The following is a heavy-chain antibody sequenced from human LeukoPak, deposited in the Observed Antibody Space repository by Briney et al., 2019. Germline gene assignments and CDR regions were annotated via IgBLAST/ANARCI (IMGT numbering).Heavy chain of an antibody. CDR3: ARDEGSSSWPFDY. J-gene: IGHJ4*02. CDR1: GFTFSSYA. V-gene: IGHV3-30-3*01. Sequence: PGGSLRLSCAASGFTFSSYAMHWVRQAPGKGLEWVAVISYDGSNKYYADSVKGRFTISRDNSKNTLYLQMNSLRAEDTAVYYCARDEGSSSWPFDYWGQGTLVTVSS. CDR2: ISYDGSNK. D-gene: IGHD6-13*01.